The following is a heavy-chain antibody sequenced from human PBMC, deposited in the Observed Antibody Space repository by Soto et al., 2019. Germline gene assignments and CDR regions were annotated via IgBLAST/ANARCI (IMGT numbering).Heavy chain of an antibody. CDR1: GGSISSSY. D-gene: IGHD3-10*01. CDR3: ARDREDGSGTKYNWFDS. Sequence: PSETLSLTCSVSGGSISSSYWNWIRQPAGKGLEWIGRFYTTGRASYNPSLKGRLALSGDTSKNQFSLRLGSVTSLSSEDTATYYCARDREDGSGTKYNWFDSWGQGTLVTVSS. CDR2: FYTTGRA. V-gene: IGHV4-4*07. J-gene: IGHJ5*01.